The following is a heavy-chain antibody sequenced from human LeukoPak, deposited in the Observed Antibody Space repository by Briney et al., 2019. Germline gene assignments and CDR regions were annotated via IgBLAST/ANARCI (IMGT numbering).Heavy chain of an antibody. CDR1: GGSISSGDYY. Sequence: SETLSLTCTVSGGSISSGDYYWSWIRQPPGKGLEWIGSIYYSGSTYYNPSLKSRVTISVDTSKNQFSLKLSSVTAADTAVYYCARRGNWGFFDYWGQGTLVTVSS. D-gene: IGHD7-27*01. V-gene: IGHV4-39*07. CDR2: IYYSGST. J-gene: IGHJ4*02. CDR3: ARRGNWGFFDY.